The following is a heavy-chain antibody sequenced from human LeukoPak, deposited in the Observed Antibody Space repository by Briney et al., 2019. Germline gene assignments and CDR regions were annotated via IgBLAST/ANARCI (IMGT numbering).Heavy chain of an antibody. D-gene: IGHD4-23*01. V-gene: IGHV1-8*01. CDR3: ARGPNKYDGGNSGSAWFDP. J-gene: IGHJ5*02. Sequence: ASVKVSCKASGYTXTSYDINWVRQATGLGPEWMGWMNPNSGNTGYAQKFQGRVTMTRNTSISTAYLELSSLTSEDTAVYYCARGPNKYDGGNSGSAWFDPWGQGSLVTVSS. CDR1: GYTXTSYD. CDR2: MNPNSGNT.